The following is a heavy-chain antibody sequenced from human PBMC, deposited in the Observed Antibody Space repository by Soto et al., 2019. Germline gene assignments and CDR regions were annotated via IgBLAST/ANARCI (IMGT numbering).Heavy chain of an antibody. CDR3: ARGGAYYDSSGYSPHYFDY. Sequence: QVQLQQWGAGLLKPSETLSLTCAVYGGSFNTYYWSWIRQTPGKGLEWIGEINQSGSTNYNPSLTGRVTRSVDTPKNQFSLKVRSVTAADTAVSSCARGGAYYDSSGYSPHYFDYWGQGTLVTVSS. J-gene: IGHJ4*02. V-gene: IGHV4-34*01. CDR1: GGSFNTYY. D-gene: IGHD3-22*01. CDR2: INQSGST.